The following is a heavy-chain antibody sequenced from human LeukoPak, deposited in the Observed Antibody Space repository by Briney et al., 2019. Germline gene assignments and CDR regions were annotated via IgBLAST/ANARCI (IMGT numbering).Heavy chain of an antibody. V-gene: IGHV4-4*07. D-gene: IGHD3-10*01. CDR2: IYTSGTT. Sequence: PSETLSLTCLVSGGSITSYNLSCIRLTAGKGLEWIGRIYTSGTTNYNPSFKSRVSVSISKSKNQFSLKVTSVTAADTAVYYCARDWAGSTYGYWYFDLWGRGTLVTVSS. CDR3: ARDWAGSTYGYWYFDL. CDR1: GGSITSYN. J-gene: IGHJ2*01.